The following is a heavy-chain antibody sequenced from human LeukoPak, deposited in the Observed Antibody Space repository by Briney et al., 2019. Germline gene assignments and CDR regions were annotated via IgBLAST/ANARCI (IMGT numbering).Heavy chain of an antibody. J-gene: IGHJ3*02. V-gene: IGHV1-69*06. CDR1: GGTFSSYA. D-gene: IGHD1-26*01. CDR3: ARGGSYLSAFDI. Sequence: SVKVSCKASGGTFSSYAISWVRQAPGQGLEWMGGIIPIFGTANYAQKFQGRVTITADKSTSTAYMELSSLRAEDTAVYYCARGGSYLSAFDIWGQGTMVTVSS. CDR2: IIPIFGTA.